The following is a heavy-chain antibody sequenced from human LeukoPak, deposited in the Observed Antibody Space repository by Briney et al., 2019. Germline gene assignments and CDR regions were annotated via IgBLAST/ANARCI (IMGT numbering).Heavy chain of an antibody. CDR1: GFTFSSYG. V-gene: IGHV3-30*18. J-gene: IGHJ4*02. CDR3: AKEGIVVVVAATYFDY. D-gene: IGHD2-15*01. Sequence: GGSLRLSCVASGFTFSSYGMHWVRQAPGKGLEWVAVISYDGSNKYYADSVKGRFTISRDNSKNTLYLQMNSLRAEDTAVYYCAKEGIVVVVAATYFDYWGQGTLVTVSS. CDR2: ISYDGSNK.